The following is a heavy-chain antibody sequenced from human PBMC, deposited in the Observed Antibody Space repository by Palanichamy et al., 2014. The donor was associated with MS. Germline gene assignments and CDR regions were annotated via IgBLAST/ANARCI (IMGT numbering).Heavy chain of an antibody. J-gene: IGHJ4*02. CDR2: IYYSGTT. V-gene: IGHV4-39*01. CDR3: ARHSGSYDFDY. Sequence: QLQVRESGPGLVKPSETLSLTCTVSGDSISSSSYYWGWIRQPPGKGLEWIATIYYSGTTHYNPSLKSRVTISVDTSKNQLSLKLSSVTAADTAVYYCARHSGSYDFDYWGQGTLVTVSS. CDR1: GDSISSSSYY. D-gene: IGHD1-26*01.